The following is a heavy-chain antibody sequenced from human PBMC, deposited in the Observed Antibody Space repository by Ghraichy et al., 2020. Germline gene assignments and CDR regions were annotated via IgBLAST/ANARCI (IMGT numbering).Heavy chain of an antibody. CDR2: IYNNENT. CDR1: GAPITGYY. CDR3: ARRRYSYDHYFAY. Sequence: SQTLSLTCSVSGAPITGYYWTWIRQPPGKGLEWIGYIYNNENTNYNPSLKSRITMSVDTSKKQFSLKLRSVTAADTAVYFCARRRYSYDHYFAYWGQGALVTVSS. V-gene: IGHV4-59*12. J-gene: IGHJ4*02. D-gene: IGHD5-18*01.